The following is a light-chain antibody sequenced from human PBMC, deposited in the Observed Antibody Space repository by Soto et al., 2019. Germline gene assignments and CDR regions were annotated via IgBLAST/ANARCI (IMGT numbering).Light chain of an antibody. V-gene: IGKV3-11*01. CDR1: QSVSIY. CDR2: DAS. Sequence: EVVLTQSPATLSLSPGERATLSCRASQSVSIYLAWYQQKPGQAPRLLIYDASNRATGIPARFSGSGSGTDFTRTISSLEPEEFGADYWQQRSNWLTFGGGTKVEIK. J-gene: IGKJ4*01. CDR3: QQRSNWLT.